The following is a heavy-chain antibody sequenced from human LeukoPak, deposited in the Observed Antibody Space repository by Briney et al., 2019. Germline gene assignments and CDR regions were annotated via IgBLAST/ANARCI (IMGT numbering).Heavy chain of an antibody. Sequence: SETLSLTCTVSGGSISSYYWSWIRQPPGKGLEWIAYMYYSGSTNSNPSLKSRVTMSVDTSKNQFSLKLSSVTAAGTAVYFCARLSAAAGSPFDCWGQGTLVTVSS. J-gene: IGHJ4*02. CDR2: MYYSGST. V-gene: IGHV4-59*08. CDR1: GGSISSYY. CDR3: ARLSAAAGSPFDC. D-gene: IGHD6-13*01.